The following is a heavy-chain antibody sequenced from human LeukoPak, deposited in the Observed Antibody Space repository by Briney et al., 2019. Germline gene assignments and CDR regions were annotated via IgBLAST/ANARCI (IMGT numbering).Heavy chain of an antibody. CDR2: IYPGDSDT. D-gene: IGHD3-22*01. V-gene: IGHV5-51*01. CDR1: GYSFTSSW. CDR3: ARHHYYYDSSGYYYGAFDI. Sequence: GESLKISCKGSGYSFTSSWIGWVRQMPGKGLEWMGIIYPGDSDTRYSPSFQGQVTISADKSISTAYLQWSSLKASDTAMYYCARHHYYYDSSGYYYGAFDIWGQGTMVTVSS. J-gene: IGHJ3*02.